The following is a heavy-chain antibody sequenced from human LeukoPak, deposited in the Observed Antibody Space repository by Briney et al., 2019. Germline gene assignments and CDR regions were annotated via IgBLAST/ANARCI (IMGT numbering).Heavy chain of an antibody. CDR1: GYPINSAYY. J-gene: IGHJ6*03. D-gene: IGHD2-2*01. CDR3: ARQYDSYFYYYLDL. Sequence: SETPSLTCGVSGYPINSAYYWVWIRQPPGKGLEWIGSLYHPDSTYYNPSLKSRVTMSVDTSRNQFSLRLSFVTAADTAVYYCARQYDSYFYYYLDLWGTGTTVTVSS. CDR2: LYHPDST. V-gene: IGHV4-38-2*01.